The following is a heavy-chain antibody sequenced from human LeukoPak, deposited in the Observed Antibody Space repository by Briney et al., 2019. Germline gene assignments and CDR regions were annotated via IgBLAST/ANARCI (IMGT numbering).Heavy chain of an antibody. CDR1: GGSISSYY. Sequence: SETLSLTCTVSGGSISSYYWSWIRQPPGKGLDWIGYIYYSGSTNYNPSLKSRVTISVDTSKNQFSLKLSSVTAADTAVYYCARHSLVRGVIPLNAFDIWGQGTMVTVSS. J-gene: IGHJ3*02. CDR3: ARHSLVRGVIPLNAFDI. D-gene: IGHD3-10*01. CDR2: IYYSGST. V-gene: IGHV4-59*08.